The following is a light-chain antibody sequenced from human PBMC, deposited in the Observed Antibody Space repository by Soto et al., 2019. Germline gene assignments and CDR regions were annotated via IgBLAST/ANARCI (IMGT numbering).Light chain of an antibody. J-gene: IGLJ1*01. CDR1: SSDVGSYNL. Sequence: HSDLGQPASLSGFPGQSITISCTRTSSDVGSYNLVSWYQQHPGKAPKLMIYEVSKRPSGVSNRFSGSKSGDTASLTISGLQAEDEADYYCCSYAGSSTPLIFGTGTKVTVL. CDR3: CSYAGSSTPLI. CDR2: EVS. V-gene: IGLV2-23*02.